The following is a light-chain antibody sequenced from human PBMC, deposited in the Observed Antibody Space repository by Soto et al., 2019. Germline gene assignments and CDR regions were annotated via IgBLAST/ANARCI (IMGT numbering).Light chain of an antibody. CDR3: QQYNDWPPWT. V-gene: IGKV3D-15*01. J-gene: IGKJ1*01. CDR1: QAVNTR. CDR2: LAS. Sequence: IVLTHPPATLSSFPGDMVTLSFGASQAVNTRLAWYQHKPGQAPRLLIYLASNRAAGVPARFSGSGSWTEFTLTISSLQSEDFAVYYCQQYNDWPPWTFGQGTKVDIK.